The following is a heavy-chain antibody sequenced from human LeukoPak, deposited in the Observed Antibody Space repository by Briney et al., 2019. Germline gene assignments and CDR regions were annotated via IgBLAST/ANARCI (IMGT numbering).Heavy chain of an antibody. CDR2: ISSHGGST. Sequence: GGSLRLSCVASGFTFSRYAIHWVRQAPGKGLEYVSTISSHGGSTYYADSVEGRFTISRDNSKNTLYLQMGSLRAEDMAVYYCARESDNSPFDYWGQGTLVTVSS. CDR1: GFTFSRYA. V-gene: IGHV3-64*02. CDR3: ARESDNSPFDY. J-gene: IGHJ4*02. D-gene: IGHD3-22*01.